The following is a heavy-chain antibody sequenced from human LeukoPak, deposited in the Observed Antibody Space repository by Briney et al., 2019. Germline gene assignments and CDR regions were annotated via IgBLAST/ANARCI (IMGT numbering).Heavy chain of an antibody. CDR3: AVTPVGATHCQH. Sequence: GASVKVSCKASGYSFTGYYMYWVRQAPGQGLEWMGWLNPNSGGTNYAQKFQGRVTMTRDTSISTAYMELSRLRSDDTAVYYCAVTPVGATHCQHWGQGTLVTVSS. V-gene: IGHV1-2*02. CDR2: LNPNSGGT. CDR1: GYSFTGYY. D-gene: IGHD1-26*01. J-gene: IGHJ1*01.